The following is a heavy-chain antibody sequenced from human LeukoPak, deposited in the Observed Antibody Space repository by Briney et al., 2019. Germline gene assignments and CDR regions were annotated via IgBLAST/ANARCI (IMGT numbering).Heavy chain of an antibody. D-gene: IGHD4-17*01. CDR2: INTDGSTT. V-gene: IGHV3-74*01. J-gene: IGHJ4*02. CDR1: GFTFSSYW. Sequence: PGGSLRLSCAASGFTFSSYWMHWVRQVPGKGLVWVSRINTDGSTTSYAASVKGRFTISRDNAKSSLYLQMNSLRDEDTAVYYCARDRDYAFDYWGQGTLVTVSS. CDR3: ARDRDYAFDY.